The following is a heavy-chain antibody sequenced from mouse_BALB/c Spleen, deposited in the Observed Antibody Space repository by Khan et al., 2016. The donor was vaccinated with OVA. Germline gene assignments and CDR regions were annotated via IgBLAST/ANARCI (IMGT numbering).Heavy chain of an antibody. J-gene: IGHJ3*01. CDR3: TRDCGSSVWFAY. CDR1: GNTFTNYI. CDR2: INLYNDGP. D-gene: IGHD1-1*01. V-gene: IGHV1S136*01. Sequence: VQLQQSGPELVKLGASVKLSCKVSGNTFTNYIIHWVKQKLGQGLEWIGYINLYNDGPKYNQKFKGKATLASDKSSSTAYMDLSCLTSEDSAVYYCTRDCGSSVWFAYWGQGTLVTVSA.